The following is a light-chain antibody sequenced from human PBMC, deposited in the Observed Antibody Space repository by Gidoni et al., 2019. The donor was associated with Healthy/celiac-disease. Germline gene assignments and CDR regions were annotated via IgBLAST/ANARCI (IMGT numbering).Light chain of an antibody. J-gene: IGKJ5*01. V-gene: IGKV3-11*01. Sequence: ELVLTQSPATLSFSPGERATLSCRASQSVSSYLAWYQQKPGQAPRLLIYDASNRATGIPARFSGSGAGTEFTLTISSLEPEDFAVYYCQQRSNWPGITFGQGTRLEIK. CDR2: DAS. CDR1: QSVSSY. CDR3: QQRSNWPGIT.